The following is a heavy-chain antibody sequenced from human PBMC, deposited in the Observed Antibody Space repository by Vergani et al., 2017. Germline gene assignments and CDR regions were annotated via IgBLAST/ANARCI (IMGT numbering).Heavy chain of an antibody. J-gene: IGHJ5*02. V-gene: IGHV1-2*02. D-gene: IGHD6-13*01. CDR3: ARDLGSSWYRGWFDP. CDR1: GYTFTGYY. CDR2: INPNSGGT. Sequence: QVQLVQSGAEVKKPGASVKVSCKASGYTFTGYYMHWVRQGPGQGLEWMGWINPNSGGTNYAQMLQGRVTMTRDTSISTAYMEVSRLRSDDTAVYYCARDLGSSWYRGWFDPWGQGTLVTVSS.